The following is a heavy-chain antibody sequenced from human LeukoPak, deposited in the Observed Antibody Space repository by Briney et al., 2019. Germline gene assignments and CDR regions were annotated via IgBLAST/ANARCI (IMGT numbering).Heavy chain of an antibody. D-gene: IGHD1-26*01. Sequence: PSETLSLTCTVSGGSLTDSSYYWGWIRQSPGAGLEWIGKIYLDGRTNYAPSLRSRVTISIDTSKNQFSLRLTSVTAADRAVYYWARLGGSYFRHGYYFYYMDVWGKGTTVTVSS. CDR1: GGSLTDSSYY. CDR3: ARLGGSYFRHGYYFYYMDV. CDR2: IYLDGRT. J-gene: IGHJ6*03. V-gene: IGHV4-39*01.